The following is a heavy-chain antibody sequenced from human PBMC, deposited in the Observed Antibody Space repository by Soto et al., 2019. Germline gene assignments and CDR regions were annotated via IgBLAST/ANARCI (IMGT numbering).Heavy chain of an antibody. D-gene: IGHD1-26*01. J-gene: IGHJ6*02. CDR2: IIPIFGTA. V-gene: IGHV1-69*01. CDR3: ASPLATGAYYCCGMDV. CDR1: GGTFSSYA. Sequence: QVQLVQSGAEVKKPGYSVKVSCKASGGTFSSYAISWVRQAPGQGLEWMGGIIPIFGTANYAQKFQGRVTITADESTSTAYMELSSVRSEDTAVYYCASPLATGAYYCCGMDVWGQGTTVTVSS.